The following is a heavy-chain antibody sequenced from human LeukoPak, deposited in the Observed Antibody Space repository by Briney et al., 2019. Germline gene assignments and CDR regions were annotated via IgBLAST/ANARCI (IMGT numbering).Heavy chain of an antibody. CDR2: ISWNSGSI. CDR1: GFTFDDYA. V-gene: IGHV3-9*01. Sequence: GGSLRLSCAASGFTFDDYAMHWVRQAPGKGLEWVSGISWNSGSIGYADSVKGRFTVSRDNAKNSLYLQMNSLRAEDTALYYCAKGMYYDSSGCFDYWGQGTLVTVSS. J-gene: IGHJ4*02. CDR3: AKGMYYDSSGCFDY. D-gene: IGHD3-22*01.